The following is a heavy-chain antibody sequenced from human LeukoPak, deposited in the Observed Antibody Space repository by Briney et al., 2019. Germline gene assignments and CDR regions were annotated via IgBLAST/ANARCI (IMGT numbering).Heavy chain of an antibody. V-gene: IGHV4-34*01. CDR3: AGSMKSSIAALYAFDT. Sequence: SETLSLTCAVYGGSFSGYYWSWIRQPPGKGLEWIGEINHSGSTNYNPSLKSRVTISVDTSKNQFSLKLSSVTAADTAVYYCAGSMKSSIAALYAFDTWGQGTMVTVSS. CDR1: GGSFSGYY. CDR2: INHSGST. J-gene: IGHJ3*02. D-gene: IGHD6-6*01.